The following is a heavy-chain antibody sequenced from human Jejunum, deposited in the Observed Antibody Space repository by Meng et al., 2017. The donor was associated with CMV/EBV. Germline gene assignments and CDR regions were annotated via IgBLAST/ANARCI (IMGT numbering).Heavy chain of an antibody. CDR3: ARRGNYYGSNWFDP. D-gene: IGHD3-10*01. V-gene: IGHV1-69*10. Sequence: KGFGGAFSNFAIDWVRRGPGQGLEWMGGIIPIVDIANYAQRFQGRVTITADKSTTTAYMELSRLRSEDTAVYYCARRGNYYGSNWFDPWGQGTLVTVSS. CDR1: GGAFSNFA. J-gene: IGHJ5*02. CDR2: IIPIVDIA.